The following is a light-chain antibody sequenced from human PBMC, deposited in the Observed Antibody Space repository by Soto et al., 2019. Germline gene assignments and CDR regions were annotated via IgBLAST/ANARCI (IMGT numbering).Light chain of an antibody. Sequence: LTQPASVSGSPGQSITISCTGTSSDVGSYNLVSWYQQHPGKAPKVMIYEVSKRPSGVSNRFSGSKFGNTASLTISGLQADDEADYYCCSYAGSSTYVFGNGTKVTVL. CDR3: CSYAGSSTYV. CDR1: SSDVGSYNL. CDR2: EVS. V-gene: IGLV2-23*02. J-gene: IGLJ1*01.